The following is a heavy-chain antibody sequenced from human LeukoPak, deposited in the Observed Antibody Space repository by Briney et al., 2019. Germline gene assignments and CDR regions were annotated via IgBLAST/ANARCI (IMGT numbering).Heavy chain of an antibody. CDR2: MNPNNGNT. J-gene: IGHJ4*02. CDR1: GYTFTSYD. D-gene: IGHD3-22*01. CDR3: ARGFLGYDSSDYAFSYY. V-gene: IGHV1-8*01. Sequence: GASVKVSCKASGYTFTSYDINWARQATGQGLEWMGWMNPNNGNTGYAQRFQGRVTLTRDTSISTAYMELSSLRSEDTAVYYCARGFLGYDSSDYAFSYYWGQGTLVTVSS.